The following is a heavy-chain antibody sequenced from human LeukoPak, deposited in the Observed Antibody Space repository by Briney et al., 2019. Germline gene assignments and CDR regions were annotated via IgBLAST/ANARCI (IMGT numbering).Heavy chain of an antibody. CDR2: IYPGDSDT. Sequence: GESLKISCKGSGYSFTSYWIAWVRQMPGKGLEWMGIIYPGDSDTRYSPSFQGQVTISADKSISTAYLQWNNLKASDTAMYYCAGQDIVVVATATRAFDIWGQGTMVTVSS. D-gene: IGHD2-15*01. CDR3: AGQDIVVVATATRAFDI. CDR1: GYSFTSYW. J-gene: IGHJ3*02. V-gene: IGHV5-51*01.